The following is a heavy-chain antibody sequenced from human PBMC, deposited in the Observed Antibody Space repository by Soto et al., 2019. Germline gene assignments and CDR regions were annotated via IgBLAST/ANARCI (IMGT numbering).Heavy chain of an antibody. CDR1: VGSVSGYY. V-gene: IGHV4-34*01. CDR3: ASRRYDFWSGYRFDY. CDR2: INHSGST. D-gene: IGHD3-3*01. J-gene: IGHJ4*02. Sequence: SETLSLTCAVYVGSVSGYYWSWIRQPPGKGLEWIGEINHSGSTNYNPSLKSRVTISVDTSKNQFSLKLSSVTAADTAVYYCASRRYDFWSGYRFDYWGQGTLVTVSS.